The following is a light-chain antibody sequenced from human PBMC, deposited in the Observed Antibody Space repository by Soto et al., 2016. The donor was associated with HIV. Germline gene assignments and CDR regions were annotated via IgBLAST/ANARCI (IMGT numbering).Light chain of an antibody. CDR1: QDISNY. CDR3: QQYDNLFLT. J-gene: IGKJ4*01. CDR2: DAS. V-gene: IGKV1-33*01. Sequence: DIQMTQSPSSLSASVGDRVTITCQASQDISNYLNWYQQKPGKAPKLLIYDASNLETGVPSRFSGSGSGTDFTFTISSLQPEDIATYYCQQYDNLFLTFGGGTKVEDQT.